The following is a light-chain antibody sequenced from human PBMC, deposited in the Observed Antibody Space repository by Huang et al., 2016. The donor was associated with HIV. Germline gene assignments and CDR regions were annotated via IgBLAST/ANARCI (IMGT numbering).Light chain of an antibody. Sequence: DIVMVQSPTSLSVTPGEAAFITCRSSQSLLHSNGHNYLDWYWQKPGQSPRLLIYLGSIRDSGVPDRFSGSGSGTDFTLRNNKVESGDVGGYYCMQGLQSWTFGQGTKVEI. V-gene: IGKV2-28*01. CDR2: LGS. CDR3: MQGLQSWT. J-gene: IGKJ1*01. CDR1: QSLLHSNGHNY.